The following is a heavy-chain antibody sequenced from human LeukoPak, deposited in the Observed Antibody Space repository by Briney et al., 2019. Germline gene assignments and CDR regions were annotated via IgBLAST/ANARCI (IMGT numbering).Heavy chain of an antibody. CDR1: GFTFSSYA. Sequence: GGSLSLSCAASGFTFSSYAMHWVRQAPGKGLEWVAVISYDGSNKYYADSVKGRFTISRDNSKNTLYLQMNSLRAEDTAVYYCASDANGGNFDYWGQGTLVTVSS. CDR3: ASDANGGNFDY. V-gene: IGHV3-30*04. J-gene: IGHJ4*02. CDR2: ISYDGSNK. D-gene: IGHD4-23*01.